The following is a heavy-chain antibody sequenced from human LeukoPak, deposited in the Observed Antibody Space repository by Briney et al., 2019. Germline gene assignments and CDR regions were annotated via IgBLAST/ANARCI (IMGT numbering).Heavy chain of an antibody. Sequence: SETLSLTCTVSGGSISSGSYYWSWIRQPAGKGLEWIGRIYTSGSTNYNPSLKSRVTISVDTSKNQFSLQLSSVTAADTAVYYCARDGSSGYFFDYWGQGTLVTVPS. V-gene: IGHV4-61*02. CDR3: ARDGSSGYFFDY. D-gene: IGHD3-22*01. CDR1: GGSISSGSYY. J-gene: IGHJ4*02. CDR2: IYTSGST.